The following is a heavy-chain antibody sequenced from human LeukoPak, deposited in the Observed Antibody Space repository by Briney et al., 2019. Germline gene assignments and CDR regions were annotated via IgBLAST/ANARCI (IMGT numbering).Heavy chain of an antibody. Sequence: PSETLSLTCTVSGYSISNGYHWGWIRQPPGKGLEWIGGIHHSGSTYYNPSLKSRVTILVDTSKNQFSLKLGSVTAADTAVYYCARIDWVFDYWGQGTLVTVSS. J-gene: IGHJ4*02. CDR1: GYSISNGYH. D-gene: IGHD3-9*01. V-gene: IGHV4-38-2*02. CDR2: IHHSGST. CDR3: ARIDWVFDY.